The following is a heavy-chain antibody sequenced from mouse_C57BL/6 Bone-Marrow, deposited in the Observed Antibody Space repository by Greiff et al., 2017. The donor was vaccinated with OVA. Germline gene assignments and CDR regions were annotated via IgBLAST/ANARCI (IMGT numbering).Heavy chain of an antibody. CDR2: IYPGDGDT. J-gene: IGHJ3*01. V-gene: IGHV1-82*01. CDR1: GYAFSSSW. D-gene: IGHD2-1*01. CDR3: ARSSGNYAWFAY. Sequence: QVQLQQSGPELVKPGASVKISCKASGYAFSSSWMNWVKQRPGKGLEWIGRIYPGDGDTNYNGKFKGKATLTADKSSSTAYMQLSSLTSEDSAVYFCARSSGNYAWFAYWGQGTLVTVSA.